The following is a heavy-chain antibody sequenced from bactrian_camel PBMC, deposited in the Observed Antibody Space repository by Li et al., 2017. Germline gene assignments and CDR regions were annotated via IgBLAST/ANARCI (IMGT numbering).Heavy chain of an antibody. J-gene: IGHJ6*01. V-gene: IGHV3S1*01. CDR2: IESGGDNT. CDR1: GSIYGDAC. D-gene: IGHD6*01. CDR3: ATGSLCGY. Sequence: VQLVESGGGLVQPGGSLRLSCGASGSIYGDACVGWLRQAPGKGLEWVSAIESGGDNTYVSNSMKDRFAISRDNARNTLYPHLNNLQTDDTAVYYCATGSLCGYWGQGTQVTVS.